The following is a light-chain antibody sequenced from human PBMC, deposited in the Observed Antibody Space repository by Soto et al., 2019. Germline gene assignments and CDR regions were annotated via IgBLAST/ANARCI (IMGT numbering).Light chain of an antibody. Sequence: EIVFTQSPGTLSLSPGERATLSCWASQSVSSSYLAWYQQKPGQAPRLLIYGASSRATGIPDRFSGSGSGTDFTLTISRLEPEDFAVYYCQQYGSSPKTFGQGTKVDIK. CDR2: GAS. V-gene: IGKV3-20*01. CDR1: QSVSSSY. J-gene: IGKJ1*01. CDR3: QQYGSSPKT.